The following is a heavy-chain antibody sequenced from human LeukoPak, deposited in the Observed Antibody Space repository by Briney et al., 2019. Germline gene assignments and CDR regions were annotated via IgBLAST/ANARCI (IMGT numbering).Heavy chain of an antibody. CDR2: IYPGDSDT. J-gene: IGHJ1*01. Sequence: HGESLKISCKGSGYSFTSYWIGWVRQMPGKGLEWMGIIYPGDSDTRYSPSFQGQVTISADKSISTAYLQWSSLKASDTAMYYCARRSVAGPSPGLEYFQHWGQGTLVTVSS. D-gene: IGHD6-19*01. CDR3: ARRSVAGPSPGLEYFQH. CDR1: GYSFTSYW. V-gene: IGHV5-51*01.